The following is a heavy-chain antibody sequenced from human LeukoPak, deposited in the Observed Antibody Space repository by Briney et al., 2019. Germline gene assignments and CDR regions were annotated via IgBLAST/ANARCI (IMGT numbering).Heavy chain of an antibody. CDR3: ARQRYYYGSGSYPSPYYFDY. Sequence: KARESLKISCKGSGYSFTSYWIGWVRQMPGKGLEWMGIIYPGDSDTRYSPSFQGQVTISADKSISTAYLQWSSLKASDTAMYYCARQRYYYGSGSYPSPYYFDYWGQGALVTVSS. J-gene: IGHJ4*02. D-gene: IGHD3-10*01. CDR1: GYSFTSYW. CDR2: IYPGDSDT. V-gene: IGHV5-51*01.